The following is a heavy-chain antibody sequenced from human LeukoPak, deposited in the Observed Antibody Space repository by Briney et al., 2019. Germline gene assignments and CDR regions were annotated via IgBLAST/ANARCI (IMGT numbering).Heavy chain of an antibody. J-gene: IGHJ4*02. Sequence: GGSLRLSCVASGFTFSTYAMNWIRQAPGKGLEWVAYFGSTGTIHYANSMRGRFTISRDNAEMSLFLQMNSLRVDDTAVYYCARSNGLRYFDRWGQGTLVTVSS. CDR3: ARSNGLRYFDR. V-gene: IGHV3-48*03. D-gene: IGHD4-11*01. CDR2: FGSTGTI. CDR1: GFTFSTYA.